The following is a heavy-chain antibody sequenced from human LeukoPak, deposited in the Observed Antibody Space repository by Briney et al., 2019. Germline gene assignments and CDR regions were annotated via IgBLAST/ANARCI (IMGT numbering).Heavy chain of an antibody. CDR2: IKSKTDGGTT. V-gene: IGHV3-15*01. J-gene: IGHJ4*02. CDR3: TMWSSSSSDY. Sequence: GGFLRLSCAASGFTFSNAWMSWVRQAPGKGLEWVGHIKSKTDGGTTDYAAPVKGRFTISRDDSKNTLYLQMNSLKTEDTAVYYCTMWSSSSSDYWGQGTLVTVSS. D-gene: IGHD6-6*01. CDR1: GFTFSNAW.